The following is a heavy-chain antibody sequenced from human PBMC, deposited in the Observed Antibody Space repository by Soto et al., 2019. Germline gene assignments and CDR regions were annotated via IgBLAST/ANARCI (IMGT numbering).Heavy chain of an antibody. J-gene: IGHJ5*02. V-gene: IGHV1-69*02. Sequence: SVKVSCKASGGTFSSYTISCVRQAPGQGLEWMGRIIPILGIANYAQKFQGRVTITADKSTSTAYMELSSLRSEDTAVYYCARAGVGYCSSTSCYAGNWFDPWGQGTLVTVSS. CDR3: ARAGVGYCSSTSCYAGNWFDP. D-gene: IGHD2-2*01. CDR2: IIPILGIA. CDR1: GGTFSSYT.